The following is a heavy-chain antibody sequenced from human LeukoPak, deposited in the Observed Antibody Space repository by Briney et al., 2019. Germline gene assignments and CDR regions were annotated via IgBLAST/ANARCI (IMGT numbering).Heavy chain of an antibody. Sequence: GGSLRLSCAASGFTFSSHWMHWVRQAPGKGLEWVAVMSYDGSNQYYADSVKGRFTISRDNSKNTLYVQMNSLRGEDTAVYYCARDQERGSSRYQGFDYWGQGTLVTVSS. CDR2: MSYDGSNQ. D-gene: IGHD6-13*01. CDR1: GFTFSSHW. CDR3: ARDQERGSSRYQGFDY. J-gene: IGHJ4*02. V-gene: IGHV3-30-3*01.